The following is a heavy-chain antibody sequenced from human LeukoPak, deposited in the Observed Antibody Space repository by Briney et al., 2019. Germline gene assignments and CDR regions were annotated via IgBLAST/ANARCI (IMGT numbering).Heavy chain of an antibody. CDR1: GFIFSSYG. V-gene: IGHV3-23*01. Sequence: GGSLRLSCAASGFIFSSYGMSWVRQAPGKGLEWVASFSASGGYTYYADSVKGRFTVSRDNSKNTLFLQLNSLRAEDTAVYYCAKSRVSGGGWTFNDYWGQGTLVTVSS. CDR3: AKSRVSGGGWTFNDY. D-gene: IGHD6-19*01. CDR2: FSASGGYT. J-gene: IGHJ4*02.